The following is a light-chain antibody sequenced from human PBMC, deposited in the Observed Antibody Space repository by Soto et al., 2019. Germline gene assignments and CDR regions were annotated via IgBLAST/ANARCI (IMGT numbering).Light chain of an antibody. Sequence: QSALTQPASVSGSPGQSITISCTGTSSDVGSYNLVSWYQQHPGKAPKLMIYEVSKRSSAVSNRFSCSKSGNTASLTISGPQAEDEADYYCCSYAGSSTLVFGTGTKLTVL. J-gene: IGLJ1*01. CDR1: SSDVGSYNL. V-gene: IGLV2-23*02. CDR3: CSYAGSSTLV. CDR2: EVS.